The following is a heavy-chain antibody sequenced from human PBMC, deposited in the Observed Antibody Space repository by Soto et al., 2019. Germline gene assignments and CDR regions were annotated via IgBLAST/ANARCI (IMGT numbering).Heavy chain of an antibody. CDR3: ARYFAWPSGFDI. V-gene: IGHV4-59*01. D-gene: IGHD3-9*01. CDR2: IDYYGST. J-gene: IGHJ3*02. Sequence: PSETLSLTCTVSGGSISGYYWSWIRQPPGKRLEWIGYIDYYGSTNYNPSLKSRVSISVDTAKKQFSLNLGSVTAADTAIYYCARYFAWPSGFDIWGQGTMVTVSS. CDR1: GGSISGYY.